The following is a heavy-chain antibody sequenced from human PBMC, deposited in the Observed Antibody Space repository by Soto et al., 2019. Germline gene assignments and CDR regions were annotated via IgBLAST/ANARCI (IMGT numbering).Heavy chain of an antibody. CDR2: ISYDGSNK. D-gene: IGHD2-15*01. CDR3: AKVVRPEPRHYYGMDV. Sequence: GGSLRLSCAASGFTFSSYGMQWVRQAPGKGLEWVAVISYDGSNKYYADSVKGRFTISRDNSKNTLYLQMSSLRAEDTAVYYCAKVVRPEPRHYYGMDVWGQGTTVTVSS. CDR1: GFTFSSYG. J-gene: IGHJ6*02. V-gene: IGHV3-30*18.